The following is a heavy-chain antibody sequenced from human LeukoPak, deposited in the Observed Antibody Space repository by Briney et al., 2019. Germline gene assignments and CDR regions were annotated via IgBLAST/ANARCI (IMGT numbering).Heavy chain of an antibody. CDR1: GFTLSKYC. Sequence: GGSLSLSCAVSGFTLSKYCMTWVRHAPGKGLEWAANIKQDRKEKYYVDSVKGRFTISRDSAESSLYLQMNSLRAEDTAVYYCARGLGGDHFDFWGQGTLVTVSS. CDR3: ARGLGGDHFDF. V-gene: IGHV3-7*05. J-gene: IGHJ4*02. CDR2: IKQDRKEK. D-gene: IGHD6-25*01.